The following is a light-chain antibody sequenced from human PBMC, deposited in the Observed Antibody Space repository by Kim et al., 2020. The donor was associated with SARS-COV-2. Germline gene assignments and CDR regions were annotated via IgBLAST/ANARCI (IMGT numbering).Light chain of an antibody. CDR1: QTVSSN. CDR2: GAS. J-gene: IGKJ1*01. CDR3: QQYNNWPST. V-gene: IGKV3-15*01. Sequence: EVVMTQSPATLSLSPGERATLSCRASQTVSSNFAWYQEKPGQAPRLLVYGASTRAPGIPARFSGSGSGTEFTLTISSLQSEDFAIYYCQQYNNWPSTFSQGTKVDIK.